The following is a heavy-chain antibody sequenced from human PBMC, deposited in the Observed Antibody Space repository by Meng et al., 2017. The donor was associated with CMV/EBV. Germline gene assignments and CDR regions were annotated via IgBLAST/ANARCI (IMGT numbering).Heavy chain of an antibody. CDR3: TTSTMVRGVTPH. CDR2: IKSKTDGGTT. V-gene: IGHV3-15*01. CDR1: GFTFSDYY. J-gene: IGHJ4*02. Sequence: GESLKISCAASGFTFSDYYMSWVRQAPGKGLEWVGRIKSKTDGGTTDYAAPVKGRFTISRDDSKNTLYLQMNSLKTEDTAVYYCTTSTMVRGVTPHWGQGTLVTVSS. D-gene: IGHD3-10*01.